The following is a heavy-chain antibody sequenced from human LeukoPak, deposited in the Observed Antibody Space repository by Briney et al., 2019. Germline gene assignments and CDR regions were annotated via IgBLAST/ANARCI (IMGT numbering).Heavy chain of an antibody. V-gene: IGHV3-53*05. D-gene: IGHD1-26*01. Sequence: GGSLRLSCAVSGFSVTNNYMSWVRQAPGKGLEWVSVFYVGGATYYADSVKGRFTISRDNSENTLYLQMSSLRAEDTAVYYCVRGGSWSPFDYWGQGTLVTVSS. CDR1: GFSVTNNY. J-gene: IGHJ4*02. CDR3: VRGGSWSPFDY. CDR2: FYVGGAT.